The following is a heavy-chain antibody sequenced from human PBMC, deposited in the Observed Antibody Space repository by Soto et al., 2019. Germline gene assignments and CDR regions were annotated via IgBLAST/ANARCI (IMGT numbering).Heavy chain of an antibody. V-gene: IGHV3-9*01. Sequence: GGSLRLSCAASGFTFDDYAMHWVRQAPGKGLEWVSGISWNSGSIGYADSVKGPFTISRDNAKNSLYLKMNSLRAEDTALYYCAKEELWFGEYTQYYFDYWGQGTLVTVSS. CDR1: GFTFDDYA. CDR3: AKEELWFGEYTQYYFDY. CDR2: ISWNSGSI. J-gene: IGHJ4*02. D-gene: IGHD3-10*01.